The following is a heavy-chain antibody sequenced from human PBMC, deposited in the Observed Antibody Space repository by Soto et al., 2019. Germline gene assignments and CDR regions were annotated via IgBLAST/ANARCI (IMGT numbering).Heavy chain of an antibody. Sequence: QVQLQESGPGLVKPSETLSLTCTVPGGSISSYYWSWIRQPPGKGLEWIGYIYYSGSTNYNPSLKSRVTISVDTSKNQFSLKLSSVTAADTAVYYCARGDYGDYFDYWGQGTLVTVSS. V-gene: IGHV4-59*01. CDR3: ARGDYGDYFDY. J-gene: IGHJ4*02. D-gene: IGHD4-17*01. CDR1: GGSISSYY. CDR2: IYYSGST.